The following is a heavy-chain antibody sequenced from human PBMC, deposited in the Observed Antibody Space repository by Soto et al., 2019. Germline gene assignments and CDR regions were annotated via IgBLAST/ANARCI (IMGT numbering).Heavy chain of an antibody. J-gene: IGHJ4*01. V-gene: IGHV3-48*02. D-gene: IGHD1-26*01. Sequence: EVQLVESGGGLVQPGGSLRLSCAASGFTFSTYNMNWVRQAPGKGLEWVSFISSSSGTTYYADSVKGRFTISRDNAKNPLYRQWNSPRDEDTVVYYCAGGGSYTPDYWGQEPWSPSP. CDR3: AGGGSYTPDY. CDR2: ISSSSGTT. CDR1: GFTFSTYN.